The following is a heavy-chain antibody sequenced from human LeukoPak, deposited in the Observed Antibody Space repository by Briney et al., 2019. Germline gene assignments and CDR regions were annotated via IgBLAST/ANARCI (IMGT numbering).Heavy chain of an antibody. Sequence: GGSLRLSCAASGFTFSSYAMSWVRQAPGKGLEWVSAISGSGGSTYYADSVKGRFAICRDNSKNTLYLQMNSLRAEDTAVYYCARYCTNGVCSFYWGQGTLVTVSS. CDR2: ISGSGGST. V-gene: IGHV3-23*01. CDR1: GFTFSSYA. CDR3: ARYCTNGVCSFY. J-gene: IGHJ4*02. D-gene: IGHD2-8*01.